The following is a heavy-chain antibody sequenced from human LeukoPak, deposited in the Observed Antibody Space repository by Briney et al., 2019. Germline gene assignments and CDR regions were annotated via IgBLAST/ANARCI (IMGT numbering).Heavy chain of an antibody. CDR1: GFTFSSYS. CDR3: ARNNWFGEFENWFDP. Sequence: GGSLRLSCAASGFTFSSYSMNWVRQAPGKGLEWVSSISSSSSYIYYADSMKGRFTISRDNAKNSLYLQMNSLRAEDTAVYYCARNNWFGEFENWFDPWGQGTLVTVSS. CDR2: ISSSSSYI. J-gene: IGHJ5*02. V-gene: IGHV3-21*01. D-gene: IGHD3-10*01.